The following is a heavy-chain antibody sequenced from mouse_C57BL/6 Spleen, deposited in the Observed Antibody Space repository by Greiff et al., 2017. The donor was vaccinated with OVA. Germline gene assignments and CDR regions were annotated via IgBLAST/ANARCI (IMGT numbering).Heavy chain of an antibody. J-gene: IGHJ3*01. CDR2: INPSTGGT. D-gene: IGHD1-1*02. Sequence: VQLKQSGPELVKPGASVKISCKASGYSFTGYYMNWVKQSPEKSLEWIGEINPSTGGTTYNQKFKAKATLTVDKSSSTAYMQLKSLTSEDSAVYYCARNGGLYWGQGTLVTVSA. CDR1: GYSFTGYY. V-gene: IGHV1-42*01. CDR3: ARNGGLY.